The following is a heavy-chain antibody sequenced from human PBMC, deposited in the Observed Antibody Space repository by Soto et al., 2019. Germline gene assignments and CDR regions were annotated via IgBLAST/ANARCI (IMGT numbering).Heavy chain of an antibody. D-gene: IGHD3-3*01. CDR3: ARDPLERVTIFGVVIPYRYYGMDV. J-gene: IGHJ6*02. CDR1: GGTFGSYA. CDR2: IIPIFGTA. V-gene: IGHV1-69*13. Sequence: ASVKVSCKASGGTFGSYAISWVRQAPGQGLEWMGGIIPIFGTANYAQKFQGRVTITADESTSTAYMELSSLRSEDTAVYYCARDPLERVTIFGVVIPYRYYGMDVWGQGTTVTVSS.